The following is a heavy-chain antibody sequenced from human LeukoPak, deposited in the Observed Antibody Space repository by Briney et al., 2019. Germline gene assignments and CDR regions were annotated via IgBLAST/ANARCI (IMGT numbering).Heavy chain of an antibody. D-gene: IGHD3-22*01. J-gene: IGHJ4*02. Sequence: GASVTXSFTASGYTFTGYYMHWVGQAPGQGREGMGWINPNIGRTNYAHMFQGMVTMTRDTSISTAYMELRRLRSDDTAVYYCARDFIGGDYYDSSGPGYWSQGTLVTVSS. CDR2: INPNIGRT. CDR3: ARDFIGGDYYDSSGPGY. V-gene: IGHV1-2*02. CDR1: GYTFTGYY.